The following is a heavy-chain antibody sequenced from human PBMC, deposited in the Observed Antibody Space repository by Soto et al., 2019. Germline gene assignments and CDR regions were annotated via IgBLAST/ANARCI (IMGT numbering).Heavy chain of an antibody. J-gene: IGHJ4*02. Sequence: QVHLVQSGAELKKPGASVNVSCKASGYNFNKNPIHWLRQVPGQRPGWLGWINPATGKTQYSKNGEGRVASTRDRAATSAFREVSSLRARETAVYYCARGGIPLFDYWGQGTLVTVS. D-gene: IGHD3-16*01. CDR2: INPATGKT. CDR3: ARGGIPLFDY. CDR1: GYNFNKNP. V-gene: IGHV1-3*01.